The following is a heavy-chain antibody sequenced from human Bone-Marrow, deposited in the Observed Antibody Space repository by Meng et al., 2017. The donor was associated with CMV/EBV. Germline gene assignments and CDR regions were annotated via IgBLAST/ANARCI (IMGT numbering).Heavy chain of an antibody. CDR2: IHSGGNT. V-gene: IGHV3-66*02. CDR1: GFTFSSYW. J-gene: IGHJ6*02. Sequence: GESLKISCAASGFTFSSYWMSWVRQAPGKGLEWVSVIHSGGNTYYADSVKGRFSISRDNSKNTLYLQMNSLRAEDTAVYYCARGGRSGLEWLPSGGMDVWGQGTTVTVSS. D-gene: IGHD3-3*01. CDR3: ARGGRSGLEWLPSGGMDV.